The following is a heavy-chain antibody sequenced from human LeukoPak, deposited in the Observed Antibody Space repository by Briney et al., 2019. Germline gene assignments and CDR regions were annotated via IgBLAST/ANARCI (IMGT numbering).Heavy chain of an antibody. CDR3: ARGWNYDSSGYYYLAY. CDR2: IDPSTGRT. CDR1: GYTFTSYY. J-gene: IGHJ4*02. D-gene: IGHD3-22*01. V-gene: IGHV1-46*01. Sequence: ASVKVSCKASGYTFTSYYMHWVRQAPGQGLEWMGIIDPSTGRTSYAEKFQDRVTMTRDTSTSTFYMELSSLRSEDSAVYYCARGWNYDSSGYYYLAYWGQGTLVIVSS.